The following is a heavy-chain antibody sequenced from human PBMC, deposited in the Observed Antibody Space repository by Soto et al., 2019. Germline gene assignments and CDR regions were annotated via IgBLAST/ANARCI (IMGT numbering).Heavy chain of an antibody. Sequence: GESLKISCKGSGYSFAGYWITWVRQKPGKGLEWMGRIDPSDSQTYYSPSFRGHVTISATKSITTVFLQWSSLRASDTAMYYCARQIYDTDTGPNFQYYFDSWGQGTPVTVSS. CDR2: IDPSDSQT. D-gene: IGHD2-8*02. V-gene: IGHV5-10-1*01. J-gene: IGHJ4*02. CDR3: ARQIYDTDTGPNFQYYFDS. CDR1: GYSFAGYW.